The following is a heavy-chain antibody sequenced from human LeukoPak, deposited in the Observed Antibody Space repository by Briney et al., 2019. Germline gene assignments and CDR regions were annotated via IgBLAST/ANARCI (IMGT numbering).Heavy chain of an antibody. V-gene: IGHV4-39*01. CDR2: IYYSGST. J-gene: IGHJ4*02. D-gene: IGHD1-26*01. Sequence: SSETLSLTCTVSGGSISSNSYYWGWIRQPPGKGLKWIGSIYYSGSTYYNPSLKSRVTISVDTSKNQFSLKLNSVTAADTAVYYCARVWEQWERYGAGYFDYWGQGTLVTVSS. CDR1: GGSISSNSYY. CDR3: ARVWEQWERYGAGYFDY.